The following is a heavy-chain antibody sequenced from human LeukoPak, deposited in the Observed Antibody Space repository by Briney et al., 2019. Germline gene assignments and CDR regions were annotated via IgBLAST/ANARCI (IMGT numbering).Heavy chain of an antibody. CDR3: ANTQSSGGDSPPYYYYGMDV. CDR1: GFTFSSYG. J-gene: IGHJ6*02. Sequence: QSGRSLRLSCAASGFTFSSYGMHRVRQAPGKGLEWVAVISYDGSNKYYADSVKGRFTISRDNSKNTLYLQMNSLRAEDTAVYYCANTQSSGGDSPPYYYYGMDVWGQGTTVTVSS. V-gene: IGHV3-30*18. CDR2: ISYDGSNK. D-gene: IGHD2-21*02.